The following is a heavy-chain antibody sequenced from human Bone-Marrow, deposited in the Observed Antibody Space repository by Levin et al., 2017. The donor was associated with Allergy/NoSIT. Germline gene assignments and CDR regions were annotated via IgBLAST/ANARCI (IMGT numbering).Heavy chain of an antibody. Sequence: PGGSLRLSCGASGFSFSSCSMFWVRQAPGKGLEWIASITGSSTYKYFADSVKGRFTISRDNAKNSLYLQMDSLRAEDTAVYYCARRESGWYFDYWGQGTLVTVSS. CDR3: ARRESGWYFDY. CDR1: GFSFSSCS. V-gene: IGHV3-21*01. J-gene: IGHJ4*02. CDR2: ITGSSTYK. D-gene: IGHD6-19*01.